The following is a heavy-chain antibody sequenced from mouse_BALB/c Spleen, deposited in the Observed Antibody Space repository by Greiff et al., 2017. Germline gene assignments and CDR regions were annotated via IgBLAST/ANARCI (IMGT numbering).Heavy chain of an antibody. V-gene: IGHV5-9-4*01. Sequence: DVKLVESGGGLVKPGGSLKLSCAASGFTFSSYAMSWVRQSPEKRLEWVAEISSGGSYTYYPDTVTGRFTISRDNAKNTLYLEMSSLRSEDTAMYYCASLYYDYDGAYWGQGTLVTVSA. J-gene: IGHJ3*01. CDR1: GFTFSSYA. CDR2: ISSGGSYT. D-gene: IGHD2-4*01. CDR3: ASLYYDYDGAY.